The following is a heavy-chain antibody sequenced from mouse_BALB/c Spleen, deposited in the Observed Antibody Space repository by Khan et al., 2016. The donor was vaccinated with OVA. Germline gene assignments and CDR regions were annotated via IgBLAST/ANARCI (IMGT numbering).Heavy chain of an antibody. Sequence: VQLQQSGAELVNPGTSVKLSCKASGYTFTNYWVHWVRQRPGQGLEWIGEIYPGDGHTIYNEKFKNKPSLTVDRSSSTAYMQLSSLTTEDAAVYYCARTAYYGNYFDSWGQGTTLTVSS. CDR3: ARTAYYGNYFDS. CDR1: GYTFTNYW. J-gene: IGHJ2*01. D-gene: IGHD2-10*01. CDR2: IYPGDGHT. V-gene: IGHV1S81*02.